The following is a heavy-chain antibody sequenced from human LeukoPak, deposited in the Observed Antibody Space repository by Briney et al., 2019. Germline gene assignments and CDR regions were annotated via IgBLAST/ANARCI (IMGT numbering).Heavy chain of an antibody. CDR1: GYTFTSYG. J-gene: IGHJ1*01. CDR3: ARDKAVTTEVTQYFQH. Sequence: ASVKVSCKASGYTFTSYGISWVRQAPGQGLEWMGWISAYNGNTNYAQKLQGRVTMTTDTSTSTAYMELRSLTSDDTAVYYCARDKAVTTEVTQYFQHWGQGTLVTVSS. CDR2: ISAYNGNT. D-gene: IGHD4-11*01. V-gene: IGHV1-18*01.